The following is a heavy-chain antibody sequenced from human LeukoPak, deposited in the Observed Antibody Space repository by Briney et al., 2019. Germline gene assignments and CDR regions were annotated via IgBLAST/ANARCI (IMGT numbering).Heavy chain of an antibody. CDR3: AKDSKYYYDSSGYYPLGY. V-gene: IGHV3-23*01. CDR1: GFTFSHYA. J-gene: IGHJ4*02. CDR2: IGGSGGST. Sequence: GGSLRLSCAASGFTFSHYAMSWVRQAPGKGLEWVSAIGGSGGSTYYADSVKGRFTISRDNSKNTLFLQMYSLRAEDTAVYYCAKDSKYYYDSSGYYPLGYWGQGTLVTVSS. D-gene: IGHD3-22*01.